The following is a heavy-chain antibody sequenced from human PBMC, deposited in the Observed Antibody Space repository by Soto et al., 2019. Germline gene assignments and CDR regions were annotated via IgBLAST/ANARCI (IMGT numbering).Heavy chain of an antibody. D-gene: IGHD1-1*01. CDR2: VSGGSGVT. Sequence: EMQLLESGGGLVQPGGSLRLSCVVSGFSFSTYGVTWVRQAPGKGLEWVCGVSGGSGVTHYTDSVKGRFTISGDDSKNTVFLQMHSLRGEDTAVYYCTRWNGYGDLWGQGTLVTVSS. CDR3: TRWNGYGDL. V-gene: IGHV3-23*01. J-gene: IGHJ5*02. CDR1: GFSFSTYG.